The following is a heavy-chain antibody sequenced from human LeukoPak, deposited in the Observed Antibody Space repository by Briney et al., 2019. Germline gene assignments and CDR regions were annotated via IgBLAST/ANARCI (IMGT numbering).Heavy chain of an antibody. CDR1: GYTFTSYG. CDR3: ARGTYSGYDPTGYYMDV. Sequence: ASVKVSCKASGYTFTSYGISWVRQAPGQGLEWMGWISAYNGNTNYAQKLQGRVTMTTDTSTSTAYVELRSLRSDDTAVYYCARGTYSGYDPTGYYMDVWGKGTTVTVSS. V-gene: IGHV1-18*01. CDR2: ISAYNGNT. J-gene: IGHJ6*03. D-gene: IGHD5-12*01.